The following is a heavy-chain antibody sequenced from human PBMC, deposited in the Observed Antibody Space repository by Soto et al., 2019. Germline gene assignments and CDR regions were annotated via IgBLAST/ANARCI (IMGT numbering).Heavy chain of an antibody. CDR1: GGSISRYY. V-gene: IGHV4-59*01. D-gene: IGHD2-21*02. J-gene: IGHJ6*02. CDR3: ARDLWGYCGTDCYPLDV. Sequence: SETLSLTCTVSGGSISRYYWSWIRQPPGKGLEWIGYMYNTGSTVYNPPFKSRVTISVDTSKNQLSLKLNSVTAADTAVYYCARDLWGYCGTDCYPLDVWGQGTTVT. CDR2: MYNTGST.